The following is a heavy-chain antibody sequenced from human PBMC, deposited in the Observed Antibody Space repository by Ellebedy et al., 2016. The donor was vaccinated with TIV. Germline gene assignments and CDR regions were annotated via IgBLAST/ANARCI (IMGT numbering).Heavy chain of an antibody. Sequence: ASVKVSCXASGYTFTSYAMHWVRQAPGQRLEWMGWINAGNGNTKYSQKFQGRVTITRDTSASTAYMELSSLRSEDTAVYYCARDRYYYDSSGYYDYWGQGTLVTVSS. V-gene: IGHV1-3*01. CDR2: INAGNGNT. CDR3: ARDRYYYDSSGYYDY. J-gene: IGHJ4*02. D-gene: IGHD3-22*01. CDR1: GYTFTSYA.